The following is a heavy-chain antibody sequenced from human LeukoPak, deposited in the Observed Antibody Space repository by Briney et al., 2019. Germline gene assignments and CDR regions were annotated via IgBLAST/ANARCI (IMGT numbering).Heavy chain of an antibody. CDR2: ISGSGGST. J-gene: IGHJ4*02. CDR1: GFTFSSYA. D-gene: IGHD3-22*01. CDR3: AVRYDGSGYYVY. V-gene: IGHV3-23*01. Sequence: QPGGSLRLSCAASGFTFSSYAMRWVRQAPGKGLEWVSAISGSGGSTYYADSVKGRFTISRDNSKNTLYLQMNSLRAEDTAVYYCAVRYDGSGYYVYWGQGTLVTVSS.